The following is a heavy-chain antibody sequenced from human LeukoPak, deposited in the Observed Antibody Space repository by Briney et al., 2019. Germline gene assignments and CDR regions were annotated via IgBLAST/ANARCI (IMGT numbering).Heavy chain of an antibody. J-gene: IGHJ4*02. Sequence: ASVKVSCKVSGLTLSELTMHWVRQAPGKGLEWMGGFDPENDERIYARKFRGRLTMTEDTSTDTAYMELSSLRSEDTAVYFCATEMTSVVPDYWGQGTLVTVSS. CDR3: ATEMTSVVPDY. V-gene: IGHV1-24*01. D-gene: IGHD4-11*01. CDR2: FDPENDER. CDR1: GLTLSELT.